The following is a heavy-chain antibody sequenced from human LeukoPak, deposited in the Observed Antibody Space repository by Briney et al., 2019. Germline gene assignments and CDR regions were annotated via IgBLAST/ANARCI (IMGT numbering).Heavy chain of an antibody. J-gene: IGHJ4*02. V-gene: IGHV4-61*08. CDR3: ASSKRGYFDY. CDR2: IYYSGST. CDR1: GGSISSGAYY. D-gene: IGHD3-9*01. Sequence: SETLSLTCTVSGGSISSGAYYWSWIRQHAGKGLEWIGYIYYSGSTYYNPSLKSRVTISVDTSKNQFSLKLSSVTAADTAVYYCASSKRGYFDYWGQGTLVTVSS.